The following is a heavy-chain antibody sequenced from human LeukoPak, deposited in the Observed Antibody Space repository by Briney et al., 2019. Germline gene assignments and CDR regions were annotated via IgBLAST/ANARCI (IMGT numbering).Heavy chain of an antibody. V-gene: IGHV3-11*01. CDR3: ASEIRPNDY. CDR2: ISSSGSTI. D-gene: IGHD3-10*01. CDR1: GFTFSDYY. J-gene: IGHJ4*02. Sequence: GGSLRLSCAASGFTFSDYYMSWIRQAPEKGLEWVSYISSSGSTIYYADSVKGRFTISRDNSKDTLYLQLNSLRAEDTAVYYCASEIRPNDYWGQGTLVTVSS.